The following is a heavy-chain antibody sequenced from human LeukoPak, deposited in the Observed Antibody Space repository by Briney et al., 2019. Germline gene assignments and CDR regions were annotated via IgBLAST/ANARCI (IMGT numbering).Heavy chain of an antibody. CDR3: ARGVRFDSSGYYSLGFDY. CDR1: GGSISSGGYY. Sequence: NTSETLSLTCTVSGGSISSGGYYWSWIRQHPGKGLEWIGYIYYSGSTYYNPSLKSRVTISVDTSKNQFSLKLSSVTAADTAVNYCARGVRFDSSGYYSLGFDYWGQGTLVTVSS. D-gene: IGHD3-22*01. V-gene: IGHV4-31*03. CDR2: IYYSGST. J-gene: IGHJ4*02.